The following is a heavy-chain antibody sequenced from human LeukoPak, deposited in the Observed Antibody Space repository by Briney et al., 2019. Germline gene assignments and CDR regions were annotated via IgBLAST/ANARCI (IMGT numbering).Heavy chain of an antibody. CDR1: GFTFSSYS. Sequence: PGGSLRLSCAASGFTFSSYSMNWVRQAPGKGLEWVSSISSSSYIYYADSVRGRFSISRDDARNSLYLQMDSLRGDDTAVYYCARLRRNSDRSGYYYYYDYWGQGTLVTVSS. J-gene: IGHJ4*02. CDR2: ISSSSYI. V-gene: IGHV3-21*01. CDR3: ARLRRNSDRSGYYYYYDY. D-gene: IGHD3-22*01.